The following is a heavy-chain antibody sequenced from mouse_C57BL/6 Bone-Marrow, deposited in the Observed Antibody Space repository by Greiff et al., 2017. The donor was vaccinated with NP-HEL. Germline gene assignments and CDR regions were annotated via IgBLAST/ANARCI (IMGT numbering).Heavy chain of an antibody. J-gene: IGHJ1*03. V-gene: IGHV3-1*01. CDR1: GYSITSGYD. CDR3: ARTPDYGSDWYFDD. CDR2: ISYSGST. Sequence: EVMLVESGPGMVKPSPSLSLSCTVTGYSITSGYDWHWIRHFPGNKLECMGYISYSGSTNYNPSLKSRISITHDTSKNHFFLKLNSVTTEDTATYYCARTPDYGSDWYFDDWGTVTTVTVSS. D-gene: IGHD1-1*01.